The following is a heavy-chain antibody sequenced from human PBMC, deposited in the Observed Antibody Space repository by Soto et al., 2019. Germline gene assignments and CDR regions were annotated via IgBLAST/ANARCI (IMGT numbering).Heavy chain of an antibody. CDR3: ARLQFPDVTGAFDI. Sequence: SETLSLTCTVSGGSITNYYWWSWIRQSAGKGLEYIGRISVNGNNNYNPSLRSRVTMSVDTSKDQFSLKLSSVTAADTAMYYCARLQFPDVTGAFDIWGQGTMVTVS. CDR1: GGSITNYY. CDR2: ISVNGNN. D-gene: IGHD2-21*01. V-gene: IGHV4-4*07. J-gene: IGHJ3*02.